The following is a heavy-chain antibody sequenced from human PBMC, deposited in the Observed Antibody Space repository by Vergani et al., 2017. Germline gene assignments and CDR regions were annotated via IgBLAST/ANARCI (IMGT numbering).Heavy chain of an antibody. J-gene: IGHJ2*01. CDR1: GYTFTSYD. CDR2: MNTNSGNT. D-gene: IGHD6-13*01. CDR3: ASSPGHSSSVGFDL. V-gene: IGHV1-8*01. Sequence: QVQLVQSGAEVKKPGASVKVSCKASGYTFTSYDINWVRQATGQGLEWMGWMNTNSGNTGYAQKFQGRVTMTRNTSISTAYMELSSLRSEDTAEYYCASSPGHSSSVGFDLWGRGTLVAVSS.